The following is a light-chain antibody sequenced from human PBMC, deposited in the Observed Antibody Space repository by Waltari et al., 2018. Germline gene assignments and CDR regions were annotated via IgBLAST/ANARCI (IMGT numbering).Light chain of an antibody. J-gene: IGLJ2*01. Sequence: QSALTQPASVSGSPGQSITISCTGTSSDVGGYNYVSWYQQHPGQAPRLMIYDVSNRPSGFSNRFSGPRSGNTASRTISGLQARNEADYHGSSYTVGSTRIFGGGTKLTVL. CDR1: SSDVGGYNY. V-gene: IGLV2-14*03. CDR2: DVS. CDR3: SSYTVGSTRI.